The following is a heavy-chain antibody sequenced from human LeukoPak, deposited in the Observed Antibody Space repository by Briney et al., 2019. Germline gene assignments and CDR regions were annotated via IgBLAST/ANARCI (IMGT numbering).Heavy chain of an antibody. J-gene: IGHJ2*01. CDR1: GGSISSGGYY. CDR3: ARDSPPGPDCGGDCYNWYFDL. D-gene: IGHD2-21*02. Sequence: PSETLSLTCTVSGGSISSGGYYWSWIRQHPGKGLEWIGYIYYSGSTYYNPSLKSRVTISVDTSKNQFSLKLSSVTAADTAVYYCARDSPPGPDCGGDCYNWYFDLWGRGTLVTVSS. V-gene: IGHV4-31*03. CDR2: IYYSGST.